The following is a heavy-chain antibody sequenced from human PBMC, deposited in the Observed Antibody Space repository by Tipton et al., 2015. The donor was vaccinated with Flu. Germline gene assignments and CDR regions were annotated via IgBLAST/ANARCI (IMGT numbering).Heavy chain of an antibody. CDR3: ASGPSSILGVPSGTLDI. CDR2: INHSGST. J-gene: IGHJ3*02. CDR1: GESFSGYY. V-gene: IGHV4-34*01. Sequence: TLSLTCAVSGESFSGYYWGWIRQPPGKGLEWIGEINHSGSTNYIPSLKSRVTRSVDTTKNQFSQKLSTVTAAATAIYYCASGPSSILGVPSGTLDIWGQGTMVTV. D-gene: IGHD3-10*01.